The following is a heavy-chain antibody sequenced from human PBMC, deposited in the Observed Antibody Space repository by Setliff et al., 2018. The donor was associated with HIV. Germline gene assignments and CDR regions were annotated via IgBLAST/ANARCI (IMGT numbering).Heavy chain of an antibody. CDR3: ARATGAADL. V-gene: IGHV1-18*01. CDR2: INTRNGNT. CDR1: GYIFTTFG. Sequence: ASVKVSCKASGYIFTTFGFSWVRQAPGQELEWMGWINTRNGNTHYAQRFQGRVTMTRDTSTTTAYMELRSLRSDDTAVYYCARATGAADLWGQGTKVTVSS. D-gene: IGHD6-13*01. J-gene: IGHJ5*02.